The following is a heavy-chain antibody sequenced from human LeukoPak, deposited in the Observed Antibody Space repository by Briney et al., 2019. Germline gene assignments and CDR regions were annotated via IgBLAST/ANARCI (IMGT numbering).Heavy chain of an antibody. J-gene: IGHJ4*02. CDR1: GYTFTSYY. V-gene: IGHV1-46*01. CDR3: ARTAQASSGYSY. D-gene: IGHD3-22*01. CDR2: ILPSGGIT. Sequence: ASVKVSCKASGYTFTSYYIHWVRQAPGQGLEWLGVILPSGGITTYAQRFQGRVTLTRDMSTSTVYMELSSLRSEDTAVYYCARTAQASSGYSYWGQGTLVTVSS.